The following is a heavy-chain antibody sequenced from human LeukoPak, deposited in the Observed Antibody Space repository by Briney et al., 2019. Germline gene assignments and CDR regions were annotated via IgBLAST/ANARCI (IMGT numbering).Heavy chain of an antibody. CDR3: AKWGDYDVLTGYYVSDY. V-gene: IGHV3-23*01. Sequence: GGPLRLDCAAAGIACRSYSMSWVRQAPGKGLEWISSITCSGGTTYYAASVKGRFTISRDNSKNTVFLQMNSLRAEDTAVYYCAKWGDYDVLTGYYVSDYWGQGTLVTVSS. CDR2: ITCSGGTT. CDR1: GIACRSYS. J-gene: IGHJ4*02. D-gene: IGHD3-9*01.